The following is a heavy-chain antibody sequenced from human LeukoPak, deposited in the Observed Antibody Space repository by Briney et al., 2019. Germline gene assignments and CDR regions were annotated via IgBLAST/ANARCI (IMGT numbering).Heavy chain of an antibody. CDR1: GFTVSSNY. J-gene: IGHJ4*02. V-gene: IGHV3-53*01. CDR3: AKDSSSWYKDY. CDR2: IYSGGST. D-gene: IGHD6-13*01. Sequence: PGGSLRLSCAASGFTVSSNYMSWVRQAPGKGLEWVSVIYSGGSTYYADSVKGRFTISRDNSKNTLYLQMNSLRAEDTAVYYCAKDSSSWYKDYWGQGTLVTVSS.